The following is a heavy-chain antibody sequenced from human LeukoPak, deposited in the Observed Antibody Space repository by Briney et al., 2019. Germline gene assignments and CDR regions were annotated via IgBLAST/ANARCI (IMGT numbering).Heavy chain of an antibody. CDR3: ARGEGTMIVVVTPFDY. V-gene: IGHV3-11*01. CDR2: ISSSGSTI. CDR1: GFTFSDYY. D-gene: IGHD3-22*01. J-gene: IGHJ4*02. Sequence: GGSLRLSCAASGFTFSDYYMSWIRQAPGKGLEWVSYISSSGSTIYYADSVKGRFTISRDNAKNSLYLQMNGLRAEDTAVYYCARGEGTMIVVVTPFDYWGQGTLVTVSS.